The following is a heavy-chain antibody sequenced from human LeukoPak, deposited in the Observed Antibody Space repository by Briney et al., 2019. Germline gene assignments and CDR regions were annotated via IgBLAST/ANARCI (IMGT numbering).Heavy chain of an antibody. V-gene: IGHV3-23*01. J-gene: IGHJ4*02. CDR1: GFTFSSYA. CDR2: ISGSGGST. CDR3: AKDHIAARPGLGRTVLSRPVGY. Sequence: PGGSLRLSCAASGFTFSSYAMSWVRQAPGKGLEWVSAISGSGGSTYYADSVKGRFTISRDNTKNTLYLQMNSLRAEDTAVYYCAKDHIAARPGLGRTVLSRPVGYWGQGTLVTVSS. D-gene: IGHD6-6*01.